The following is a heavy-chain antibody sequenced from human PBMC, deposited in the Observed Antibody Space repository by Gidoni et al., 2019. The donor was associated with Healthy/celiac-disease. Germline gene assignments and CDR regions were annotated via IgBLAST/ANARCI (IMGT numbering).Heavy chain of an antibody. CDR1: GYSISSGYY. CDR3: ARVKWELPRGDFDY. J-gene: IGHJ4*02. D-gene: IGHD1-26*01. V-gene: IGHV4-38-2*02. Sequence: QVQLQESGPGLVKPSETLSLTCTVSGYSISSGYYWGWIRQPPGKGLEWIGSIYHSGSTYYNPSLKSRVTISVDTSKNQFSLKLSSVTAADTAVYYCARVKWELPRGDFDYWGQGTLVTVSS. CDR2: IYHSGST.